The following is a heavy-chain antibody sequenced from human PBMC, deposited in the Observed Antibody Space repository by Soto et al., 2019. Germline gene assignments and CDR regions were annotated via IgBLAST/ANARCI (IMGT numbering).Heavy chain of an antibody. CDR3: ARGRYGDC. V-gene: IGHV1-18*01. Sequence: QVNRVQSGAEVKKPGASVKVSCKGSGYTFTSYGITWVRQAPGQGLEWMGWISAHNGNTDYAQKLQGRVTVTRDTSTSTAYMELRSLRSDDTAVYYCARGRYGDCWGQGALVTVSS. J-gene: IGHJ4*02. CDR1: GYTFTSYG. D-gene: IGHD1-1*01. CDR2: ISAHNGNT.